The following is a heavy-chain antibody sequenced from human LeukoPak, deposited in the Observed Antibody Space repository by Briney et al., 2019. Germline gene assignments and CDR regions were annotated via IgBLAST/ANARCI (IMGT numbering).Heavy chain of an antibody. CDR1: GFTFDDCG. V-gene: IGHV3-20*04. Sequence: GGSLRLSCAASGFTFDDCGMTWVRQAPGKGLEWVSGINWNGGSTAYADSVKGRFTISRDNAKNSLYLQMNSLRAEDTAFYYCTKMRGSLYAFDIWGRGTRVTVS. J-gene: IGHJ3*02. D-gene: IGHD2-15*01. CDR3: TKMRGSLYAFDI. CDR2: INWNGGST.